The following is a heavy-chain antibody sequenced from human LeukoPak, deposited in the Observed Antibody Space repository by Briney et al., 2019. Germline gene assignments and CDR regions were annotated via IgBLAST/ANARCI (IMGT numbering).Heavy chain of an antibody. CDR2: IRSKAYGGTT. D-gene: IGHD5-18*01. Sequence: GGSLRLSCTASGFTFGDHAMSWVRQAPGKGLEWLGFIRSKAYGGTTENAASAKGRFTISRDDSKSIAYLQMNSLTTEDTAVYCSRGPTQQWLYSGTDVWGQGTTVIVSS. J-gene: IGHJ6*02. CDR3: RGPTQQWLYSGTDV. V-gene: IGHV3-49*04. CDR1: GFTFGDHA.